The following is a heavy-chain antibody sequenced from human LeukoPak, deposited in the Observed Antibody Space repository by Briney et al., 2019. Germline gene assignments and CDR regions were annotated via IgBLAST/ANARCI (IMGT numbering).Heavy chain of an antibody. J-gene: IGHJ4*02. D-gene: IGHD2-15*01. Sequence: ASVKVSGKASGYTFTGYYMHWVRQSPGQGLEWMGRINTNSGGTNYAQKFQGRVTMTRDTSISTAYMELSRLRSDDTAVYYCAINGDCSGGSCYSWGQGTLVTVSS. CDR1: GYTFTGYY. V-gene: IGHV1-2*06. CDR2: INTNSGGT. CDR3: AINGDCSGGSCYS.